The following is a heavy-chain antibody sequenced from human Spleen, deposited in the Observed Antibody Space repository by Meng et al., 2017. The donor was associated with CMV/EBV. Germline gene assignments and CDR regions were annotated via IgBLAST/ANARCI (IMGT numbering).Heavy chain of an antibody. CDR1: GGSISSSNL. D-gene: IGHD2-21*02. J-gene: IGHJ4*02. V-gene: IGHV4-4*02. Sequence: QVQLQESVPGQVKPSGTLSLNCAVSGGSISSSNLWTWVRQVPGKGLEWIGEIYHSGSTNYNPSLKSRVTISVDKFKNQFSLKLGSVTAADTAVYYCARIERRRILKYCGSDCSTTDYWGQGTLVTVSS. CDR2: IYHSGST. CDR3: ARIERRRILKYCGSDCSTTDY.